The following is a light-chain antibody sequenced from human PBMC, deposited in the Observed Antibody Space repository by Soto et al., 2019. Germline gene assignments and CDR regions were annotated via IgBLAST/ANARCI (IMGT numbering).Light chain of an antibody. CDR2: GNS. CDR3: QSYDSRLSVFYV. V-gene: IGLV1-40*01. Sequence: QSVLTQPPPVSGAPGQRVTISCTGSSSNIGAGYDVHWYQQLPGTAPKLLIYGNSNRPSGVPDRFSGSKSGTSASLAITGLQAEDDADYYCQSYDSRLSVFYVFGTGTKVTVL. CDR1: SSNIGAGYD. J-gene: IGLJ1*01.